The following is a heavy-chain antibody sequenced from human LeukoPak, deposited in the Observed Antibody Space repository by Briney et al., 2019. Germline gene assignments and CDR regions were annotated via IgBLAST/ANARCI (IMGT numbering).Heavy chain of an antibody. V-gene: IGHV4-61*02. CDR3: ARDEGNGSAMDWFDP. CDR1: GGSISSGSYY. CDR2: IYTSAST. J-gene: IGHJ5*02. Sequence: SETLSLTCTVSGGSISSGSYYWSWIRQPAGKGLEWIGRIYTSASTNYNLSLKSRVTISVDTSKNQFSLKLSSVTAADTAVYYCARDEGNGSAMDWFDPWGQGTLVTVSS. D-gene: IGHD3-10*01.